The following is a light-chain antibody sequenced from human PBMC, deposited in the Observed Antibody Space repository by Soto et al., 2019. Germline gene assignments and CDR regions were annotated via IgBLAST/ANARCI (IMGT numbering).Light chain of an antibody. V-gene: IGKV3-20*01. Sequence: EIVLTQSPGTLSLSPGESATLSCRASQSVCTSCLPWYQQKPGQPPRLLLYDVSSRATGIPDRFSGSGSGTDFTLTISRLEPEDFAVYYCQQYGSSPRTFGRGTKVEIK. CDR3: QQYGSSPRT. J-gene: IGKJ1*01. CDR2: DVS. CDR1: QSVCTSC.